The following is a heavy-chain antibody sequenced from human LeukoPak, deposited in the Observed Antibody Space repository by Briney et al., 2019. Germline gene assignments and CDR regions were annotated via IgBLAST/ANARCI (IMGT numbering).Heavy chain of an antibody. D-gene: IGHD2-15*01. CDR3: AKAYCSGGSCYGSYFDY. Sequence: PAGSLRLSCAASGFTFSTYGMHCVRQAPGKGLEWVAFIRYDGSNKYYADSVKDRFTISRDNSKNTLYLQMDSLRAEDTAVYYCAKAYCSGGSCYGSYFDYWGQGTLVTASS. CDR2: IRYDGSNK. J-gene: IGHJ4*02. CDR1: GFTFSTYG. V-gene: IGHV3-30*02.